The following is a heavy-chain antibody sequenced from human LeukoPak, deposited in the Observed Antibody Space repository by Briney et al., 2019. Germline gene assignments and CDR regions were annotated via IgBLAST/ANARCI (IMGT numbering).Heavy chain of an antibody. CDR1: GGSISGENYY. D-gene: IGHD2-2*01. V-gene: IGHV4-39*07. J-gene: IGHJ5*02. CDR2: IYSGGSP. Sequence: TSETLSLTCSVSGGSISGENYYWAWIRQPPGKGLELIGSIYSGGSPHHNPSLNSRVTMSVDTSKNQFSLKLSSVTAADTAVYYCARLASKNCSSTSRYGGWFDPWGQGTLVTVSS. CDR3: ARLASKNCSSTSRYGGWFDP.